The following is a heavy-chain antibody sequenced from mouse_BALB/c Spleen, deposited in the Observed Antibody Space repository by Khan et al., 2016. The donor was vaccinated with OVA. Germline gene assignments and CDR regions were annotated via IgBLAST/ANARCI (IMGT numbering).Heavy chain of an antibody. Sequence: QIQLVQSGPELKKPGETVKISCKASGFTFTNYGMNWVKQAPGKDLKWMGWINTYTGEPTYGDDFKGRFVLSLETSASTAYLQISNLINEDMATYFCARSSSYGYSDFWGEGTTVTVSS. CDR3: ARSSSYGYSDF. D-gene: IGHD1-3*01. CDR2: INTYTGEP. CDR1: GFTFTNYG. V-gene: IGHV9-1*02. J-gene: IGHJ1*01.